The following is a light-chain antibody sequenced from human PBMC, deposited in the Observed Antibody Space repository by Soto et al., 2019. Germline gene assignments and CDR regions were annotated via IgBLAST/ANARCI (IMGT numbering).Light chain of an antibody. J-gene: IGKJ1*01. CDR2: RAS. CDR3: QQYNDWPRT. V-gene: IGKV3-15*01. Sequence: EIVMTQSPATLAVSPGDTATLSCRASQSLGGNLAWYQQKPGQGPRLLIFRASSRATGVPARFSASGSGTEFTLTISGLQSEDFAIYYCQQYNDWPRTFGQGTRVEIK. CDR1: QSLGGN.